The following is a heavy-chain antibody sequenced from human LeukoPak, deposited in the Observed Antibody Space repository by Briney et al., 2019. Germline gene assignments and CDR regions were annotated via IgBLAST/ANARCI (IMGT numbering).Heavy chain of an antibody. D-gene: IGHD1-26*01. V-gene: IGHV1-2*02. J-gene: IGHJ4*02. CDR1: GYTFTSYG. CDR2: INPNSGVT. CDR3: ARDRGWELVDY. Sequence: ASVKVSCKTSGYTFTSYGISWVRQAPGRGLEWMGWINPNSGVTNYAQKFQGRVTVTRDTSISTAYMELSRLRSDDTAVYYCARDRGWELVDYWGQGTLITVSS.